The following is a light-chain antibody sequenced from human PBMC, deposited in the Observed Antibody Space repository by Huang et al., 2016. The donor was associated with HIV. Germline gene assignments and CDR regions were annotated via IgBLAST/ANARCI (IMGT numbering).Light chain of an antibody. J-gene: IGKJ4*01. CDR3: QQYNNWPPLT. V-gene: IGKV3-15*01. CDR2: GAS. CDR1: QSVSSN. Sequence: EIVMTQSPATLSVSPWERATLSCRASQSVSSNLAWYQQKPGQAPRLLIYGASTRATGIPARFSGSGSGTEFTLTISSLQSEDFAVYYCQQYNNWPPLTFGGGTKVGIK.